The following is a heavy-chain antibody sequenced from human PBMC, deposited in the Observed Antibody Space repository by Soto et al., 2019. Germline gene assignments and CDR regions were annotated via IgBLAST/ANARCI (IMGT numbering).Heavy chain of an antibody. D-gene: IGHD3-22*01. Sequence: SETLSLTCTVSGGSISSGGYYWSWIRQHPGKGLEWIGYIYYSGSTYYNPSLKSRVTISVDTSKNQFSLKLSSVTAADTAVYYYARGQMSSGYCYWGQGTLVTISS. CDR3: ARGQMSSGYCY. V-gene: IGHV4-31*03. CDR1: GGSISSGGYY. J-gene: IGHJ4*02. CDR2: IYYSGST.